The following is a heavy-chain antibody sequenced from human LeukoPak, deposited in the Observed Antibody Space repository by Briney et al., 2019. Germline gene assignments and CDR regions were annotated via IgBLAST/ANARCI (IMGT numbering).Heavy chain of an antibody. Sequence: SETLSLTCTVSGGSISSYYWIWLRQPPGKGLEWIGYIYYSGSTNYNPSLKSRVTISVDTSKNQFSLKLSAVTAADTAVYYWARGHGDDAFDLWGQGTMVTVS. CDR1: GGSISSYY. J-gene: IGHJ3*01. V-gene: IGHV4-59*01. CDR2: IYYSGST. D-gene: IGHD7-27*01. CDR3: ARGHGDDAFDL.